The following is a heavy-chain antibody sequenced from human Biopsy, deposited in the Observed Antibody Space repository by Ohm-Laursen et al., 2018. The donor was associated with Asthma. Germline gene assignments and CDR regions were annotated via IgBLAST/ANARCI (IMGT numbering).Heavy chain of an antibody. Sequence: ASVTVSCKTSGYTFNSAGITWVRQAPGQGLEWMGWISVYNGNTKVAQKFQYRVTMITDTSTSTAYMELRSLRSDDTAVYFCARAVDYSHYYGIDVWGQGTTVTVS. V-gene: IGHV1-18*01. CDR3: ARAVDYSHYYGIDV. CDR1: GYTFNSAG. J-gene: IGHJ6*02. D-gene: IGHD3-10*01. CDR2: ISVYNGNT.